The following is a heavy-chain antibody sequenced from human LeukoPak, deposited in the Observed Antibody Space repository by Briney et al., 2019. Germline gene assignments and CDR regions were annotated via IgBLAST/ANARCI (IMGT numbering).Heavy chain of an antibody. CDR2: INHSGST. CDR3: ARYGRGYCGGDCYSRLDAFDI. Sequence: SETLSLTCTVSGDSISSSYWSWIRQPPGKGLEWIGEINHSGSTNYNPSLKSRVTISVDTSKNQFSLKLSSVTAADTAVYYCARYGRGYCGGDCYSRLDAFDIWGQGTMVTVSS. V-gene: IGHV4-34*01. J-gene: IGHJ3*02. CDR1: GDSISSSY. D-gene: IGHD2-21*02.